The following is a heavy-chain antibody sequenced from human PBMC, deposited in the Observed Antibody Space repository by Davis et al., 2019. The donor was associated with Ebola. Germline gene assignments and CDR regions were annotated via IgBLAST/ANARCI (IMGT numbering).Heavy chain of an antibody. CDR3: ARGRELSDY. D-gene: IGHD1-26*01. J-gene: IGHJ4*02. CDR1: GYTFTNYG. V-gene: IGHV7-4-1*02. Sequence: ASVKVSCKASGYTFTNYGITWVRQAPGQGLEWMGWINTNTGNPTYAQGFTGRFVFSLDTSVSTAYLQISSLKAEDTAVYYCARGRELSDYWGQGTLVTVSS. CDR2: INTNTGNP.